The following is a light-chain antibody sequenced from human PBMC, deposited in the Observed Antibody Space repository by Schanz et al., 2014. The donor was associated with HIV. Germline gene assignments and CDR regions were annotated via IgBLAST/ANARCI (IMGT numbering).Light chain of an antibody. CDR1: QSVSTY. CDR3: QQYGASPWT. Sequence: EIVLTQSPVTLSLSPGERATLSCRASQSVSTYLAWYQQKPGQSPRLLIYGASKRATGIPPRFSGSGSGTDFTLTINRLEPADSAVYYCQQYGASPWTFGQGTKVEI. J-gene: IGKJ1*01. V-gene: IGKV3-20*01. CDR2: GAS.